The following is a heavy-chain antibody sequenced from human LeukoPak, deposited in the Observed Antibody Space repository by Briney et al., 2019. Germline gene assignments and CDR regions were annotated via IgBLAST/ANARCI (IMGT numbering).Heavy chain of an antibody. Sequence: GGSLRLSCAASGFTFDDYTMHWVRQAPGKGLEWVANIKQDGSEKYYVDSVKGRFTISRDNAKNSLYLQMNSLRAEDTAAYYCARDRYDILTGYNDAFDVWGQGTKVFVSS. CDR1: GFTFDDYT. CDR3: ARDRYDILTGYNDAFDV. D-gene: IGHD3-9*01. V-gene: IGHV3-7*01. J-gene: IGHJ3*01. CDR2: IKQDGSEK.